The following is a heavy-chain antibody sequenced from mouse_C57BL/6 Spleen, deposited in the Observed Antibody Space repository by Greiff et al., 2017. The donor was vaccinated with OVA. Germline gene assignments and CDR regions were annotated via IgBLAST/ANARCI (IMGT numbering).Heavy chain of an antibody. CDR2: IRLKSDNYAT. Sequence: EVHLVESGGGLVQPGGSMKLSCVASGFTFSNYWMNWVRQSPEKGLEWVAQIRLKSDNYATHYAESLKGRFTISRDDSKSSVYLEMNNLRTEDTGIYSCTDLGSSVWGTGTTVTVSS. J-gene: IGHJ1*03. V-gene: IGHV6-3*01. CDR3: TDLGSSV. D-gene: IGHD1-3*01. CDR1: GFTFSNYW.